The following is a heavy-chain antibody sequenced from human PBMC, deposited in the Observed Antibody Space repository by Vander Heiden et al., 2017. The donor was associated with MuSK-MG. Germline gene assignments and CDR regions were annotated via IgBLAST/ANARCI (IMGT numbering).Heavy chain of an antibody. D-gene: IGHD5-12*01. CDR2: INPSGGST. CDR1: GYTFTSYY. Sequence: QVQLVQSGAEVKKPGASVKVSCKASGYTFTSYYMHWVRQAPGQGLEWMGIINPSGGSTSYAQKFQGRVTMTRDTSTSTVYMELSSLRSEDTAVYYCARDRSPAVVATSYYFDYWCHGTLVTVSS. J-gene: IGHJ4*01. V-gene: IGHV1-46*03. CDR3: ARDRSPAVVATSYYFDY.